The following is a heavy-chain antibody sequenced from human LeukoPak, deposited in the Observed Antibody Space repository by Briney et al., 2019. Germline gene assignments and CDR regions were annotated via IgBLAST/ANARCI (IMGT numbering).Heavy chain of an antibody. D-gene: IGHD1-1*01. CDR1: RFTFSSYG. Sequence: GGSLRLSCAASRFTFSSYGMHWVRQAPGKGLEWVAVISYDENNKYYSDSVKGRFTISRDSSKNTLYLQMNSLRAEDSAEYYCAKSLLTTATGTGRAFDIWGQGTMVTVSA. J-gene: IGHJ3*02. CDR2: ISYDENNK. V-gene: IGHV3-30*18. CDR3: AKSLLTTATGTGRAFDI.